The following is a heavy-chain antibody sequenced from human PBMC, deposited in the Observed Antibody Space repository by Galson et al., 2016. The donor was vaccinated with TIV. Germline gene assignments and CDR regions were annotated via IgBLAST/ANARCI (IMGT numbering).Heavy chain of an antibody. Sequence: SLRLSCAASGFAVSDNYFNWVRQAPGKGLEWVSLISDNGNTNYADFVKGRSTVSRDNSKNTVYLQMNSLRAEDTALYYCARERRYCGNECYLKYYFGMDVWGQGTTVTVS. CDR3: ARERRYCGNECYLKYYFGMDV. CDR1: GFAVSDNY. V-gene: IGHV3-66*03. CDR2: ISDNGNT. J-gene: IGHJ6*02. D-gene: IGHD2-21*01.